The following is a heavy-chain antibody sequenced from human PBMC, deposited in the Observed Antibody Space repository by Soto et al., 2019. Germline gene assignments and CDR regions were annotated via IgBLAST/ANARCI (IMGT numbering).Heavy chain of an antibody. V-gene: IGHV1-69*12. Sequence: QVQLVQSGAEVKKPGSSVKVSCKASGGTFSSYAISWVRQAPGQGLEWMGGIIPIFGTANYAQKFQGRVTXXAXEXMSTAYMELSSLRSEDTAVYYCASPASPYGDYYFDYWGQGTLVTVSS. J-gene: IGHJ4*02. CDR3: ASPASPYGDYYFDY. CDR1: GGTFSSYA. D-gene: IGHD4-17*01. CDR2: IIPIFGTA.